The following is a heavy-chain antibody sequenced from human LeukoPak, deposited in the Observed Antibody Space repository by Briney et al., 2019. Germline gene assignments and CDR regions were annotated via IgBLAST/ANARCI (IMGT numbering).Heavy chain of an antibody. CDR1: GFTFGDYY. V-gene: IGHV3-11*01. CDR3: AKSAKYYYDSSGYYYVGDFDWFDP. D-gene: IGHD3-22*01. Sequence: PGGSLRLSCAASGFTFGDYYMSWIRQAPGTGLECISYISSSGSTIFYADSVKGRFTISRDNSKNTLYLQMNSLRAEDTAVYYCAKSAKYYYDSSGYYYVGDFDWFDPWGQGTLVTVSS. J-gene: IGHJ5*02. CDR2: ISSSGSTI.